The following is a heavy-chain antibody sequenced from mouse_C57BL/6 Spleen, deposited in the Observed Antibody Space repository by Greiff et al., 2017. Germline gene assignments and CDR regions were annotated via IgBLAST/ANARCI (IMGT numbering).Heavy chain of an antibody. CDR3: ARGYYGSSSYYFDY. CDR1: GYTFTDYY. J-gene: IGHJ2*01. V-gene: IGHV1-26*01. Sequence: EVQLQQSGPELVKPGASVKISCKASGYTFTDYYMHWVKQSHGKSLEWIGDINPNNGGTSYNQKFKGKATLTVDKSSSTAYMELRSLTSEDSAVDYCARGYYGSSSYYFDYWGQGTTLTVSS. D-gene: IGHD1-1*01. CDR2: INPNNGGT.